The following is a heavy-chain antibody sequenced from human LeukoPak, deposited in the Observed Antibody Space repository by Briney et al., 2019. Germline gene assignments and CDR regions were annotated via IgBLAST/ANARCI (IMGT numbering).Heavy chain of an antibody. Sequence: SVKVSCKASGGTFSSYAISWVRQAPGQGLEWMGGIIPIFGTANYAQKFQGRVTITTDESTSTAYMELSSLRSEDTAVYYCARDTLTGYFRARRRLLGRNWLDTWGQGTLVTVSS. J-gene: IGHJ5*02. CDR1: GGTFSSYA. CDR2: IIPIFGTA. CDR3: ARDTLTGYFRARRRLLGRNWLDT. D-gene: IGHD3-9*01. V-gene: IGHV1-69*05.